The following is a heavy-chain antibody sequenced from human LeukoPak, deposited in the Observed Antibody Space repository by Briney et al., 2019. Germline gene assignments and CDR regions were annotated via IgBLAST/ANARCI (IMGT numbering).Heavy chain of an antibody. D-gene: IGHD5-18*01. Sequence: GGSLRLSCAASGFTFSGSAMHWVRQASGKGLEWVGRIRSKANSYATAYAASVKGRFTISRDDSKNTAYLQMNSLKTEDTAVYYCTREWTQLWSWGQGTLVTVSS. CDR3: TREWTQLWS. CDR1: GFTFSGSA. V-gene: IGHV3-73*01. CDR2: IRSKANSYAT. J-gene: IGHJ5*02.